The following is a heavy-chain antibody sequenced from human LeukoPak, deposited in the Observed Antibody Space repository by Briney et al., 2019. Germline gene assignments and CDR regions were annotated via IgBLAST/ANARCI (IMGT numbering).Heavy chain of an antibody. CDR1: GGSISSHY. CDR3: ARGIRIVGATIEYFDY. V-gene: IGHV4-59*11. Sequence: SETLSLTCTVSGGSISSHYWSWLRQPPGKGLEWIGYIYYSGSTNYNPSLKSRVTISVDTSKNQFSLKLSSVTAADTAVYYCARGIRIVGATIEYFDYWGQGTLVTVSS. CDR2: IYYSGST. D-gene: IGHD1-26*01. J-gene: IGHJ4*02.